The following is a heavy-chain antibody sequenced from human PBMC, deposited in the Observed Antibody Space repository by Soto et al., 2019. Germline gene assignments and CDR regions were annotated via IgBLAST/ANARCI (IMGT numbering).Heavy chain of an antibody. D-gene: IGHD6-19*01. Sequence: SETLSLTCAVYGGSFSCYFWNWIRQTPGKGLEWIGKVNHNGRNNYNPSLKSRVTISLDMSKNQISLKLTSVTAADTAVYYCARGGSSDWQVAFDFWGQGTMVTVSS. CDR3: ARGGSSDWQVAFDF. CDR2: VNHNGRN. CDR1: GGSFSCYF. J-gene: IGHJ3*01. V-gene: IGHV4-34*01.